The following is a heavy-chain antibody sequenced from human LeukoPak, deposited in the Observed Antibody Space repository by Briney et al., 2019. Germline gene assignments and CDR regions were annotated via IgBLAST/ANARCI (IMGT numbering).Heavy chain of an antibody. CDR1: GGSISSGGYY. CDR2: INHSGST. CDR3: ARRQSGYYYDSSGPCLQH. D-gene: IGHD3-22*01. V-gene: IGHV4-39*07. J-gene: IGHJ1*01. Sequence: SETLSLTCTVSGGSISSGGYYWSWIRQPPGKGLEWIGEINHSGSTNYNPSLKSRVTISVETSKNQFSLKLSSVTAADTAVYYCARRQSGYYYDSSGPCLQHWGQGTLVTVSS.